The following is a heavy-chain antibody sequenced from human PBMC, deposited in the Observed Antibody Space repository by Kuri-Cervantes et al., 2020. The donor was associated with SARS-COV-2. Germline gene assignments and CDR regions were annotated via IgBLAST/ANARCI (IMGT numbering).Heavy chain of an antibody. CDR1: GYTFTSYY. CDR3: ARDLAPVVMGLGGWFDP. V-gene: IGHV1-46*01. D-gene: IGHD2-21*01. CDR2: INPSGGST. Sequence: ASVKVSCKASGYTFTSYYMHWVRQAPGQGLEWMGIINPSGGSTSYAQKFQGRVTMTRDTPTSTVYMELSSLRSEDTAVYYCARDLAPVVMGLGGWFDPWGQGTLVTVSS. J-gene: IGHJ5*02.